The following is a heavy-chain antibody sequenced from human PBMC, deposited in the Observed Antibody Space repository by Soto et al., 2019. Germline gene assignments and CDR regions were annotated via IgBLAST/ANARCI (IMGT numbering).Heavy chain of an antibody. Sequence: EVQLVESGGGLVQPGGSLRLSCAASGFTVSSNYMSWVRQAPGKGLEWVSVIYSGGSTYYADSVKGRFTISRDNSENTLYLQMNSLRAEDTAVYYCATYCGGDCYDYYFDYWGQGTLVTVSS. J-gene: IGHJ4*02. CDR1: GFTVSSNY. CDR2: IYSGGST. CDR3: ATYCGGDCYDYYFDY. V-gene: IGHV3-66*01. D-gene: IGHD2-21*02.